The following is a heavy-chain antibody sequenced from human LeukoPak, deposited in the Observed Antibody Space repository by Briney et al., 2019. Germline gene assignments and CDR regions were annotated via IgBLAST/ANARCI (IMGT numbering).Heavy chain of an antibody. J-gene: IGHJ6*04. CDR1: ASPFSHAW. CDR3: TTAPGTLVRGVLIDV. CDR2: IKGKNDGETQ. D-gene: IGHD3-10*01. Sequence: GRSLRLSCPASASPFSHAWTSCVRQAPGKWLEWLARIKGKNDGETQDYAARVKGRFTLSRDDSKNTVFLQINGLKTEDTGIYSCTTAPGTLVRGVLIDVWGTGTAVTVSS. V-gene: IGHV3-15*05.